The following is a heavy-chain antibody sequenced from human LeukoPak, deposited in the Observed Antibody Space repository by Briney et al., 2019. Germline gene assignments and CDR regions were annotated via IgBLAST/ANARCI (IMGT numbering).Heavy chain of an antibody. J-gene: IGHJ4*02. V-gene: IGHV3-23*01. Sequence: GGSLRLSCAASGFTFTSYSMNWVRQAPGKGLEWVSTISGGGGSTYYADSVKGRFTSSRDNSKNTLYLQVNSLRAEDTAVYYCAKGGKWDVTPFDYWGQGTLVTVSS. CDR3: AKGGKWDVTPFDY. D-gene: IGHD1-26*01. CDR1: GFTFTSYS. CDR2: ISGGGGST.